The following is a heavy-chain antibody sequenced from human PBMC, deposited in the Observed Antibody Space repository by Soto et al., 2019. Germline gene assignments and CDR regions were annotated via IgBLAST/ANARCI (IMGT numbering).Heavy chain of an antibody. D-gene: IGHD3-10*01. J-gene: IGHJ6*02. Sequence: PXVCLRLSCAACGFSFSSYAMSWVRQAPGKGLEWVSAISGSVGSTYYADSVKGRFTISRDNSKNTLYLQMNSLRAEDTAVYYCPKEWFGESAYYYYGMDVCGQGTTVTVPS. V-gene: IGHV3-23*01. CDR1: GFSFSSYA. CDR2: ISGSVGST. CDR3: PKEWFGESAYYYYGMDV.